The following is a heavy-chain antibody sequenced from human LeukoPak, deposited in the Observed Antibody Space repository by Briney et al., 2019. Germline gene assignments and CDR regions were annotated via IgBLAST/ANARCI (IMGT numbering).Heavy chain of an antibody. Sequence: GGSLRLSCAASGFTFSSYSMNWVRQAPGKGLEWVSSISSSSSYIYYADSVKGRFTISRDNAKNSLYLQMNSLRAEDTAVYYCARDMRELLRYFDYWGQGTLVTVSS. CDR2: ISSSSSYI. V-gene: IGHV3-21*01. D-gene: IGHD1-26*01. J-gene: IGHJ4*02. CDR3: ARDMRELLRYFDY. CDR1: GFTFSSYS.